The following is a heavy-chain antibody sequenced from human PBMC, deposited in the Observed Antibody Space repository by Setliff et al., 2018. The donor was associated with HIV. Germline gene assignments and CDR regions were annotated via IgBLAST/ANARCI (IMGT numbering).Heavy chain of an antibody. CDR2: IYPGGARR. Sequence: ASVKVSCKASGYTFTNYYMHWVRQAPGQGLERMGIIYPGGARRSYAQKFQGRVTMTWDTSTSTVYMELSSLRSEDTAFYYCARSAHDSETGYWGQGTLVTVSS. J-gene: IGHJ4*02. CDR1: GYTFTNYY. D-gene: IGHD5-12*01. V-gene: IGHV1-46*01. CDR3: ARSAHDSETGY.